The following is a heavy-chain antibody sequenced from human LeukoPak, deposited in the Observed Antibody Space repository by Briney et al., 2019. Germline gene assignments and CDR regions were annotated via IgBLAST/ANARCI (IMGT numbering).Heavy chain of an antibody. Sequence: GGSLRLSCAASGFTFSSYAMSWVRQAPGKGLEWVSAISGSGGSTYYADSVKGRFTISRDNSKNTLYLQMKSLRAEDTAVYYCAKGGGGAIARYQHWGQGTLATVSS. CDR2: ISGSGGST. V-gene: IGHV3-23*01. D-gene: IGHD3-16*01. CDR1: GFTFSSYA. J-gene: IGHJ1*01. CDR3: AKGGGGAIARYQH.